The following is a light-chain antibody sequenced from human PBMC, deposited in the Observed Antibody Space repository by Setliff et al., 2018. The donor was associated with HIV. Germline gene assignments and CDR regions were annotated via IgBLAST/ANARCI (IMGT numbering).Light chain of an antibody. CDR1: SFNIGSNT. Sequence: QSVLTQPPSASGTPGQRVTISCSGSSFNIGSNTVNRYQQLPGTAPKLLIYRNNQRPSGVPDRFSGSKSGTSASLAISGLQSEDEADYYCAAWDDSLNGVVFGGGTQLTVL. CDR2: RNN. CDR3: AAWDDSLNGVV. V-gene: IGLV1-44*01. J-gene: IGLJ2*01.